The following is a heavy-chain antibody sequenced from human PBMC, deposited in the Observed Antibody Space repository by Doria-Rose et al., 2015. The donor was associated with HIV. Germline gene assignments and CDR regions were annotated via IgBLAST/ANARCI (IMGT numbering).Heavy chain of an antibody. CDR1: GVSLSSPGMG. Sequence: QVTLKESGPVLVKPTETLTLTCTVSGVSLSSPGMGVSWIRQPPGKALEWLANILSDDERSYKTSLKSRLTISRGTSKSQVVLTMTDVDPVDTATYYCARIKSSRWYHKYYFDFWGQGTLVIVSA. CDR2: ILSDDER. CDR3: ARIKSSRWYHKYYFDF. J-gene: IGHJ4*02. V-gene: IGHV2-26*01. D-gene: IGHD6-13*01.